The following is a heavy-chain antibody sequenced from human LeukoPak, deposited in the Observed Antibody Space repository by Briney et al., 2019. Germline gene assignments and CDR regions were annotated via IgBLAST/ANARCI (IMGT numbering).Heavy chain of an antibody. D-gene: IGHD3-22*01. CDR2: IIPIFGTA. J-gene: IGHJ5*02. CDR3: ARVLLQGYYYDSSGYYHGGWFDP. V-gene: IGHV1-69*05. Sequence: AASVKVSCKASGGTFSSYAISWVRQAPGQGLEWMGGIIPIFGTANYAQKFQGRVTITTDESTSTAYMELGSLRSEDTAVYYCARVLLQGYYYDSSGYYHGGWFDPWGQGTLVTVSS. CDR1: GGTFSSYA.